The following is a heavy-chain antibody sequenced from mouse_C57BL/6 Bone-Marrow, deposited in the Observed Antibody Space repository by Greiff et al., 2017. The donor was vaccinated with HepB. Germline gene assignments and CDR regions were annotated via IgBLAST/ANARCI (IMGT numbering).Heavy chain of an antibody. D-gene: IGHD1-1*01. Sequence: VQLQQSGAELARPGASVKLSCKASGYTFTSYGISWVKQRTGQGLEWIGEIYPRSGSTNYNEKFKSKATLTVDKSSSTAYMQLSSLTSEDSAVYYCARDDYGSSPYWYFDVWGTGTTVTVSS. CDR3: ARDDYGSSPYWYFDV. CDR1: GYTFTSYG. CDR2: IYPRSGST. V-gene: IGHV1-81*01. J-gene: IGHJ1*03.